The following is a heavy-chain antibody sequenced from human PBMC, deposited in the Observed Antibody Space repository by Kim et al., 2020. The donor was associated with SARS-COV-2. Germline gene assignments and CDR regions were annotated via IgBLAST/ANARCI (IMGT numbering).Heavy chain of an antibody. CDR3: ARQGPGSPWLAFDS. CDR2: IKEDGSER. J-gene: IGHJ4*02. D-gene: IGHD5-12*01. V-gene: IGHV3-7*01. CDR1: GFTFNTCY. Sequence: GGSLRLSCAASGFTFNTCYMTWVRQAPGRGLEWVANIKEDGSERSYVESVKGRFTISRDNDRNSLYLEMNSLRPEDTAVYYCARQGPGSPWLAFDSWGPGTLVTVSS.